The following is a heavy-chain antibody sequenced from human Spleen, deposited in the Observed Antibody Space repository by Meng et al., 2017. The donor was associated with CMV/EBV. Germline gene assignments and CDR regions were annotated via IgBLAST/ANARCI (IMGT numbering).Heavy chain of an antibody. D-gene: IGHD5-18*01. V-gene: IGHV4-39*07. CDR2: IYYSGST. Sequence: GSLRLSCTVSGDSVTSSRHYWGWVRQPPGKGLEWIGNIYYSGSTYYNPSLKSRVTISLATSKNQFSLNLSSVTAADTAVYYCARARRGYSYAYFDYWGQGTLVTVSS. J-gene: IGHJ4*02. CDR3: ARARRGYSYAYFDY. CDR1: GDSVTSSRHY.